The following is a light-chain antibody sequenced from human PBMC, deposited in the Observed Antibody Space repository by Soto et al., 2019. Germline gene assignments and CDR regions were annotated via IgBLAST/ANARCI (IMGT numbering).Light chain of an antibody. CDR1: QSISTH. Sequence: DSEMTQSPCSLSASVGDRVSIPCRASQSISTHLSWYQQKPGKAPKLLIYAASSLQSWVPSRFTGSGSGTDFTLTISSLQPEDFATYYCQQSYTSWWTFGQGTKVDLK. J-gene: IGKJ1*01. CDR2: AAS. V-gene: IGKV1-39*01. CDR3: QQSYTSWWT.